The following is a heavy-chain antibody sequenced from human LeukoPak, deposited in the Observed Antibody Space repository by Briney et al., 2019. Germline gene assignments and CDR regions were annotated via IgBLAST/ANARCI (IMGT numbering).Heavy chain of an antibody. V-gene: IGHV3-49*04. CDR2: IRSKAYGGTT. J-gene: IGHJ4*02. D-gene: IGHD3-3*01. CDR3: TRVDTIFGVVFDY. Sequence: GGSLRLSCTASGFTFGDYAMSWVRQAPGKGLEWVGFIRSKAYGGTTEYAASVEGRFTISRDDSKSIAYLQMNSLKTEDTAVYYCTRVDTIFGVVFDYWGQGTLVTVS. CDR1: GFTFGDYA.